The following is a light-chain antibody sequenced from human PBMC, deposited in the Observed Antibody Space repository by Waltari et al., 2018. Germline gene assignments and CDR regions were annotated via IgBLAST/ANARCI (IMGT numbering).Light chain of an antibody. CDR3: QQYNNWPPLT. J-gene: IGKJ4*01. CDR1: QSISRN. Sequence: EIVMTQSPATLSVSPGERATLSCRASQSISRNLAWYQQKPGQAPRLLIYDASTRATAIPARFSGSGSGTDFTLTISSLQSEDFALYYCQQYNNWPPLTFGGGTKVEIK. V-gene: IGKV3-15*01. CDR2: DAS.